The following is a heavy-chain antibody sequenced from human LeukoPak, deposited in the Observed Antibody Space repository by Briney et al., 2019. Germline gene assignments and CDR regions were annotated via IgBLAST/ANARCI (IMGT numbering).Heavy chain of an antibody. Sequence: GGPLSSPCPASGFTFSSNTRNWVRQAPGKGREWFSSISIIGSYINYADSVKGRFTISRDNAKNSLYLQMNSLRAEDTAVYYCARAYYYDSSGYSWGQRTLITVSS. CDR1: GFTFSSNT. V-gene: IGHV3-21*01. D-gene: IGHD3-22*01. CDR3: ARAYYYDSSGYS. J-gene: IGHJ5*02. CDR2: ISIIGSYI.